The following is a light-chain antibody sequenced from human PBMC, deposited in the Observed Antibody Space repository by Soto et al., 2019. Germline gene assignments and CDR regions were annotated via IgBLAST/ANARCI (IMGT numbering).Light chain of an antibody. CDR1: SSDVGSYNL. Sequence: QSVLTQPASVSGSPGQSITISCTGTSSDVGSYNLVSWYQQHPGKAPKLMIYEGSKRPSGASNRFSGSKSGNTASLTISGLQAGDEADYYCCSYAGSSFYVFGTGTKVTV. J-gene: IGLJ1*01. V-gene: IGLV2-23*01. CDR3: CSYAGSSFYV. CDR2: EGS.